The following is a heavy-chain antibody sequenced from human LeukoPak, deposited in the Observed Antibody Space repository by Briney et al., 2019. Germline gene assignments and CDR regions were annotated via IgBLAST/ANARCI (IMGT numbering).Heavy chain of an antibody. CDR3: ARGPAAATNWFDP. V-gene: IGHV1-2*06. D-gene: IGHD6-13*01. CDR2: IIRNSGGT. Sequence: ASVKVSCKTSEYTFTDYYIHWVRQAPGQGLEWMGRIIRNSGGTSSAQRFQGRVTMTRDTSLSTAYMELSRLTSDDTAIYYCARGPAAATNWFDPWGQGTLVTVSS. CDR1: EYTFTDYY. J-gene: IGHJ5*02.